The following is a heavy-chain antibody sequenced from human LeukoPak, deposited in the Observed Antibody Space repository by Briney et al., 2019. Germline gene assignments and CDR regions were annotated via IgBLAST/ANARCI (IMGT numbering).Heavy chain of an antibody. CDR2: ISFDGNHK. CDR3: ARGRSRGGDKLDY. V-gene: IGHV3-30*15. J-gene: IGHJ4*02. CDR1: GFTFSNYA. D-gene: IGHD2-21*02. Sequence: GGSLRLSCAPSGFTFSNYAMHWVRQAPGKGLEWVAVISFDGNHKYYADSVKGRFTISRDNSNNTLYLQMSSLRTEDTATYYCARGRSRGGDKLDYWGKGTLVNVSS.